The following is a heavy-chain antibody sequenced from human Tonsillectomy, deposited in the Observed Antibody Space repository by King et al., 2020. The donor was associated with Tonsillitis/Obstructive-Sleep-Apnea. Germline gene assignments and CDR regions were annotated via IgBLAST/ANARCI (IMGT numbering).Heavy chain of an antibody. CDR3: ARELAVAGNSAFDI. Sequence: VQLVESGGGVVQPGRSLRLSCAASGFTFSNYAIHWVRQAPGKGLEWVAVISYVGSNKYYADSVKGRFTISRDNSKNTLYLQMNSLRAEDTAVYSCARELAVAGNSAFDIWGQGTLVTVSS. V-gene: IGHV3-30*01. J-gene: IGHJ3*02. CDR2: ISYVGSNK. CDR1: GFTFSNYA. D-gene: IGHD6-19*01.